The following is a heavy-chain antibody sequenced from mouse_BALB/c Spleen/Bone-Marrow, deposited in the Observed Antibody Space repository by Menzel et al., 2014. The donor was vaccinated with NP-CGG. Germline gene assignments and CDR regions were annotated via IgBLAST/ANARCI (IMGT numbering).Heavy chain of an antibody. Sequence: EVQLQQSGAELVKPGASVRLSCTASGFNIKDTYIHWVKPRPEQGLEWIGRIDPANGNTKYDPKFQGKATITADTSSNTAYLQLSSLTSEDTAVYYCASYRLRTYFDYWGQGTTLTVSS. V-gene: IGHV14-3*02. CDR2: IDPANGNT. J-gene: IGHJ2*01. CDR3: ASYRLRTYFDY. CDR1: GFNIKDTY. D-gene: IGHD2-14*01.